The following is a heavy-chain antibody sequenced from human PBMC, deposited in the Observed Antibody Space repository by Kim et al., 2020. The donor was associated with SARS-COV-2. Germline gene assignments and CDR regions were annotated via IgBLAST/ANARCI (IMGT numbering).Heavy chain of an antibody. D-gene: IGHD3-16*01. Sequence: GESLKISCKGSGYSFTSYWIIWVRQMPGKGLEWMGRIDPSDSYINDSPSFQGHVTISADKSLSTAYLQWSSLKASDNAMYYCARGDNAPDAFDIWGQGTMVTVSS. J-gene: IGHJ3*02. CDR1: GYSFTSYW. CDR3: ARGDNAPDAFDI. V-gene: IGHV5-10-1*01. CDR2: IDPSDSYI.